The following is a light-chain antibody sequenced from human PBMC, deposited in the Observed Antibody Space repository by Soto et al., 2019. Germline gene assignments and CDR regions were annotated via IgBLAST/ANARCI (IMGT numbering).Light chain of an antibody. J-gene: IGKJ2*01. Sequence: DIQMTQSPSTLSASVGDRVTITCRASQSISSWLAWYQQKPGKAPKLLIYDASSLESGVPSRFSGSGSGTEFTLTISSLLPDDFATYYCQQYNSYSPVTFGQGTKLEIK. CDR1: QSISSW. V-gene: IGKV1-5*01. CDR2: DAS. CDR3: QQYNSYSPVT.